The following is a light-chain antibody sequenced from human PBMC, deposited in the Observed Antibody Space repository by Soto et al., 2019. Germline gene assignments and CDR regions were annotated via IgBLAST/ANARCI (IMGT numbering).Light chain of an antibody. V-gene: IGLV2-14*01. CDR3: CSYTSSSIRV. Sequence: QSALTQPASVSGSPGQSITISCTGTSSDVGGYNHVSWYQQHPGKAPKLIIYEVRNRPSGVSNRLSGSKSGNTASLTISGXXXXXXXXYYCCSYTSSSIRVFGGGTKLTVL. CDR1: SSDVGGYNH. J-gene: IGLJ3*02. CDR2: EVR.